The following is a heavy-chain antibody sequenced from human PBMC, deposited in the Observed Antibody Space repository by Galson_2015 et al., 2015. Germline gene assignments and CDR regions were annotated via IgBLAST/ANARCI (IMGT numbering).Heavy chain of an antibody. Sequence: SLRLSCAASGFTFGEYAMSWFRQAPGKGLEWVGFIRSKAYGGTKEYAASVKGRFSISRDDSKSIDYLQMNSLKTEDTVIYYCTRGRGGYNLDAFDIWGQGTMVTVSS. D-gene: IGHD5-24*01. CDR3: TRGRGGYNLDAFDI. J-gene: IGHJ3*02. CDR1: GFTFGEYA. V-gene: IGHV3-49*03. CDR2: IRSKAYGGTK.